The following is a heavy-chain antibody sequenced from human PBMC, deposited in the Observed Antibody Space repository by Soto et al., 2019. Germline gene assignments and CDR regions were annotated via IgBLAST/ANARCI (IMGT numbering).Heavy chain of an antibody. CDR1: GGSISSGGYS. Sequence: QLQLQESGSGLVKPSQTLSLTCAVSGGSISSGGYSWSWIRQPPGKGLEWIGYIYHSGSTYYNPSLXGXVXIXLDRSKNQFSLKLSSVTAADTAVYYCARATVTRVDYWGQGTLVTVSS. V-gene: IGHV4-30-2*01. D-gene: IGHD4-17*01. CDR3: ARATVTRVDY. CDR2: IYHSGST. J-gene: IGHJ4*02.